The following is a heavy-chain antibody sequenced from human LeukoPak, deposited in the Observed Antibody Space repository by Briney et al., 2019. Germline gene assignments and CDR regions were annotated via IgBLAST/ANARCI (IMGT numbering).Heavy chain of an antibody. CDR1: GFTFDDYA. D-gene: IGHD3-10*01. CDR2: ISWNSGSI. V-gene: IGHV3-9*01. CDR3: AKSMVRGVIFPNWVQP. J-gene: IGHJ5*02. Sequence: GRSLRLSCAASGFTFDDYAMPWVRQAPGKGLEWVSGISWNSGSIGYADSVKGRFTISRDNAKNSLYLQMNSLRAEDTALYYWAKSMVRGVIFPNWVQPWGQGTPVTVSS.